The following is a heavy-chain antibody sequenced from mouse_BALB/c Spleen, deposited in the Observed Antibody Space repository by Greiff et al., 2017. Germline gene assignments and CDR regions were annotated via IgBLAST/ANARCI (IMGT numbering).Heavy chain of an antibody. V-gene: IGHV1-18*01. D-gene: IGHD2-10*02. CDR2: INPNNGGT. J-gene: IGHJ2*01. Sequence: EVKLMESGPELVKPGASVKIPCKASGSTFTDYNMDWVKQSHGKSLEWIGDINPNNGGTIYNQKFKGKATLTVDKSSSTASMELRSLTSEDSAVYYCARQKYVNYDYWGQGTTLTVSS. CDR3: ARQKYVNYDY. CDR1: GSTFTDYN.